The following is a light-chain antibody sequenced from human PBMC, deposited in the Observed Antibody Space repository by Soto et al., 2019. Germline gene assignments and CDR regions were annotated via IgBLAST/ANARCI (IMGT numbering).Light chain of an antibody. Sequence: QSALTQPRSVSGSPGQSVTISCTATGSDVGDSSHVSWYQLHPGKAPKLMIYEVSRRPSGVPHRFSGSKSGNTASLTVSGLQAEDEADYYCNSYAGSNNYVFGTGTKLTVL. CDR1: GSDVGDSSH. CDR2: EVS. J-gene: IGLJ1*01. CDR3: NSYAGSNNYV. V-gene: IGLV2-8*01.